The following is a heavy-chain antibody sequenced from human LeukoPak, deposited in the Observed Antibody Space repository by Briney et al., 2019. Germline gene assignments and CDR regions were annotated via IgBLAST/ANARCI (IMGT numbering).Heavy chain of an antibody. CDR2: IYTSGGT. Sequence: SETLSLTCTVSGGSLSNYYWTWIRQPAGKGLEWIGRIYTSGGTNYNPSLTSRVTMSVDTSKNQFSLKLSSVTAADTAVYYCARVNYYYYYMDVWGKGTTVTISS. CDR1: GGSLSNYY. V-gene: IGHV4-4*07. CDR3: ARVNYYYYYMDV. J-gene: IGHJ6*03.